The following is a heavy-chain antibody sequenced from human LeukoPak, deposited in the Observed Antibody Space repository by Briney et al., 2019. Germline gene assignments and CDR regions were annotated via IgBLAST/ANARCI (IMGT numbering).Heavy chain of an antibody. Sequence: SETLSLTCTVSGGSISSSSYYWGWIRQPPGKGLEWIGSIYYSGSTYYNPSPKSRVTISVDTSKNQFSLKLSSVTAADTAVYYCASGGYTAMVYGIIKNWFDPWGQGTLVTVSS. CDR2: IYYSGST. D-gene: IGHD5-18*01. CDR1: GGSISSSSYY. J-gene: IGHJ5*02. CDR3: ASGGYTAMVYGIIKNWFDP. V-gene: IGHV4-39*01.